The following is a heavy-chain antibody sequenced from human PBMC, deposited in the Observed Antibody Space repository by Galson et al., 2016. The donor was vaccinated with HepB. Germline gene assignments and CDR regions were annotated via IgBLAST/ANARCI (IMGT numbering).Heavy chain of an antibody. D-gene: IGHD2-2*01. J-gene: IGHJ6*02. CDR3: ARDPRKIRYQLLEIYYYYAMDV. V-gene: IGHV1-18*01. CDR1: GYTFTTYG. Sequence: SVKVSCKASGYTFTTYGISWVRQAPGQGLEWMGWISAYNGNTNYAQKLQGRVTMTTDTSTSTAYMELRSLRSDDTAVYYCARDPRKIRYQLLEIYYYYAMDVWGQGTTVTVPS. CDR2: ISAYNGNT.